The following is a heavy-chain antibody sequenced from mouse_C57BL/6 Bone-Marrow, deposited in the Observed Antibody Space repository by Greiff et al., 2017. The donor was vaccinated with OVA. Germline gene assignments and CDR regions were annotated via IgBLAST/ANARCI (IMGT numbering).Heavy chain of an antibody. CDR1: GYTFTSYW. Sequence: QVQLQQPGAELVKPGASVKLSCKASGYTFTSYWMQWVKQRPGQGLEWIGEIDPSDSYTNYNQKFKGKATLTVDTSSSTAYMQLSSQTSEDAAVYYCARGNYYLDYWGQGTTLTVSS. J-gene: IGHJ2*01. V-gene: IGHV1-50*01. CDR2: IDPSDSYT. CDR3: ARGNYYLDY.